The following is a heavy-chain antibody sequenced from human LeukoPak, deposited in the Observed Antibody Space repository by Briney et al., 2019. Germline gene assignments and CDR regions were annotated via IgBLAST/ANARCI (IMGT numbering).Heavy chain of an antibody. V-gene: IGHV4-34*01. CDR2: INHSGST. CDR3: ARGHYGDYGGDDY. D-gene: IGHD4-17*01. J-gene: IGHJ4*02. Sequence: PSETLSLTCAVYGGSFRGYYWIWIRQPPGKGLDWIGGINHSGSTNYNPSRKSRGTISVHTSKNQFALKLRSVTAAGTAVYCCARGHYGDYGGDDYWGQGTLVTVSS. CDR1: GGSFRGYY.